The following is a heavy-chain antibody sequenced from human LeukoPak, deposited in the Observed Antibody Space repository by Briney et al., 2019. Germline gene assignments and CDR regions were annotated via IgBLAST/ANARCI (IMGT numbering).Heavy chain of an antibody. D-gene: IGHD2-2*01. V-gene: IGHV4-59*01. CDR2: IYYSGST. J-gene: IGHJ4*02. CDR3: ASGYCSTTSCPHY. Sequence: PSETLSLTCTVSGGAITNYYWNWIRQPPGKGLEWIGHIYYSGSTYYNPSLKSRVTISVDTSKNQFSLKLSSVTAADTAVYYCASGYCSTTSCPHYWGQRTLVTVSS. CDR1: GGAITNYY.